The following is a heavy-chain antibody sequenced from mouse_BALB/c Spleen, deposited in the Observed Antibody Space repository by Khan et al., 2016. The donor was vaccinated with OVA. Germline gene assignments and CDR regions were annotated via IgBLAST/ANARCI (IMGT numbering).Heavy chain of an antibody. V-gene: IGHV1-9*01. Sequence: QVQLQQSGAELMKPGASVKISCKATGYTFSSYWIEWVKQRPGHGLEWIGEILPGSGSTNYNEKFKGKATFTADTFSNTDYMPLSSLRSDDSAVCYCARDGSPDYFDCGGQGTTLTVSS. CDR2: ILPGSGST. CDR1: GYTFSSYW. CDR3: ARDGSPDYFDC. J-gene: IGHJ2*01. D-gene: IGHD2-3*01.